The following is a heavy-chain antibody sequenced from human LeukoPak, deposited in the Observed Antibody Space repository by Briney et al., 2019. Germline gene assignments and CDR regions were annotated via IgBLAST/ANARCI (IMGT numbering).Heavy chain of an antibody. Sequence: PSETLSLTCTVSGGSISSGGYYWCWIRQHPGKGLEWIGYIYYSGSTYYNPSLKSRVTISVDTSKNQFSLKLSSVTAADTAVYYCARVDYGDYRFDYWGQGTLVTVSS. CDR2: IYYSGST. CDR1: GGSISSGGYY. J-gene: IGHJ4*02. V-gene: IGHV4-31*03. CDR3: ARVDYGDYRFDY. D-gene: IGHD4-17*01.